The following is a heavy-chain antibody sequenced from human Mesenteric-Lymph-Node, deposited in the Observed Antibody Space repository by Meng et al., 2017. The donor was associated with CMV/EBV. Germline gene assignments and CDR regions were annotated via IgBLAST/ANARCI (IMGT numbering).Heavy chain of an antibody. D-gene: IGHD3-3*01. CDR3: ATDPHDFWSGKNWFDF. V-gene: IGHV3-30*02. CDR1: GLTLNTYG. Sequence: GGSLKISCAVSGLTLNTYGMHWVRQAPGKGLEWVAFLHYDGGEKYYGDSVKGRFTISRDTSKNTLYLQMDSLRPEDTAIYYCATDPHDFWSGKNWFDFWGQGTLVTVSS. CDR2: LHYDGGEK. J-gene: IGHJ5*01.